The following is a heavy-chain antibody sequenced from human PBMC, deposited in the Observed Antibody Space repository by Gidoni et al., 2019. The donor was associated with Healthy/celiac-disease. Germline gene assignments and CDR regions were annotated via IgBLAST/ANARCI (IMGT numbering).Heavy chain of an antibody. CDR2: ISWNSGSI. D-gene: IGHD1-1*01. Sequence: EVQLVESGGGLVQPGRSLRLSCAASGFTSDDYAMHWVRQAPGKGLGWVSGISWNSGSIGYADSVKGRFTISRDNAKNSLYLQMNSLRAEDTALYYCAKDFETRPVGFDYWGQGTLVTVSS. V-gene: IGHV3-9*02. J-gene: IGHJ4*02. CDR1: GFTSDDYA. CDR3: AKDFETRPVGFDY.